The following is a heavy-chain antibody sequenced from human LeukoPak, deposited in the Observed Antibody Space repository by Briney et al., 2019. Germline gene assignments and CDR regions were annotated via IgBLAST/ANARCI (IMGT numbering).Heavy chain of an antibody. D-gene: IGHD1-7*01. Sequence: PGGSLRLSCAATGFTLNNYAMSWVRQAPGKGLEWVALISADAKQTHYADLVKGRFTISRDISKNILYLQMNSLRVEDTAVYYCAKELRGTVDYWGQGTLVTVSS. CDR2: ISADAKQT. V-gene: IGHV3-23*01. CDR3: AKELRGTVDY. J-gene: IGHJ4*02. CDR1: GFTLNNYA.